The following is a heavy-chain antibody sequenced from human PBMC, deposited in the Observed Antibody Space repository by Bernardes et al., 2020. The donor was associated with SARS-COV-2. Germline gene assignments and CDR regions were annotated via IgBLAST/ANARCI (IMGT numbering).Heavy chain of an antibody. J-gene: IGHJ4*02. V-gene: IGHV5-10-1*01. CDR2: IDPTDSYT. D-gene: IGHD3-10*01. Sequence: GESLKISCKGSGYTFTDYWITWVRQMPGKGLEWLGRIDPTDSYTNYNPSFQGLLTMSTDKSISTAYLQWSSLMASDTAMYYCFAGLWARPSGYWGQGTLVTVSS. CDR3: FAGLWARPSGY. CDR1: GYTFTDYW.